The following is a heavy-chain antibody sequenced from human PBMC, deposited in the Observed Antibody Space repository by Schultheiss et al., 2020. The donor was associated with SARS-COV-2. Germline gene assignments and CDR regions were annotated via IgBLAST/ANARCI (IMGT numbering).Heavy chain of an antibody. CDR1: GFTFGDYA. D-gene: IGHD3-22*01. Sequence: GESLKISCTASGFTFGDYAMSWVRQAPGKGLEWVGFIRSKAYGGTTEYAASVKGRFTISRDDSKSIAYLQMNSLKTEDTAVYYCTRIGSSGYYLAGNFDYWGQGTLVTVSS. V-gene: IGHV3-49*04. J-gene: IGHJ4*02. CDR3: TRIGSSGYYLAGNFDY. CDR2: IRSKAYGGTT.